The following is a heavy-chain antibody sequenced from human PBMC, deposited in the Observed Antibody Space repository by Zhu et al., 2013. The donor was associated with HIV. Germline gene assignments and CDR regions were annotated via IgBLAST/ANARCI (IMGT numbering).Heavy chain of an antibody. Sequence: QVQLVQSGAEVKKPGASVKVSCKASGYTFTSYAMHWVRQAPGXRLEWMGWINAGNGNTKYSQKFQGRVTITRDTSASTAYMELSSLRSEDTAVYYCARDGYDILTGEDYWGQGTLVTVSS. CDR3: ARDGYDILTGEDY. CDR2: INAGNGNT. V-gene: IGHV1-3*01. J-gene: IGHJ4*02. D-gene: IGHD3-9*01. CDR1: GYTFTSYA.